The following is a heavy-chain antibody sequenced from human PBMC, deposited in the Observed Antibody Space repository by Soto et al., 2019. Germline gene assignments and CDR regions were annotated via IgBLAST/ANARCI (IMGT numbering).Heavy chain of an antibody. CDR1: GVSFSGYY. CDR3: ARQGHYYYYYYYYMDV. CDR2: INHSGST. Sequence: SETLSLTCAVYGVSFSGYYWSWIRQPPGKGLEWIGEINHSGSTNYNPSLKSRVTISVDTSKNQFSLKLSSVTAADTAVYYCARQGHYYYYYYYYMDVWGKGTTVTVSS. D-gene: IGHD4-17*01. J-gene: IGHJ6*03. V-gene: IGHV4-34*01.